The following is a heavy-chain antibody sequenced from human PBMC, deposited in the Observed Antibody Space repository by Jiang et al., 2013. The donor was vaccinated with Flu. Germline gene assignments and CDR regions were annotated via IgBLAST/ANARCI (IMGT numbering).Heavy chain of an antibody. D-gene: IGHD3-22*01. Sequence: QLVESGGGVVQPGRSLRLSCAASGFTFSSYAMHWVRQAPGKGLEWVAVISYDGSNKYYADSVKGRFTISRDNSKNTLYLQMNSLRAEDTAVYYCARDLYYYDSSGYSLDYWGQGTLVTVSS. CDR3: ARDLYYYDSSGYSLDY. J-gene: IGHJ4*02. CDR2: ISYDGSNK. V-gene: IGHV3-30*01. CDR1: GFTFSSYA.